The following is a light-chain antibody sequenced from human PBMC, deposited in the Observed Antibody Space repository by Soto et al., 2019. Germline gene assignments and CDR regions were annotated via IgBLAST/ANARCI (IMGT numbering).Light chain of an antibody. V-gene: IGKV1-8*01. CDR3: QQYYSYPRT. Sequence: AIRMTQSPSSFSASTGDRVTITCRASQGISSYLAWYQQKPGKAPKLLIYAASTLQSGVPSRFRSSGSGTEFTLTISCLQSEDFATYYCQQYYSYPRTFGQGTKVEIK. CDR2: AAS. J-gene: IGKJ1*01. CDR1: QGISSY.